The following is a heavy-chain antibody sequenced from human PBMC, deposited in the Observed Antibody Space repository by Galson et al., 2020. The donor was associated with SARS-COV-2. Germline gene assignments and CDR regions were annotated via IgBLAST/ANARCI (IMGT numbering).Heavy chain of an antibody. CDR1: GFSLSTSGVG. D-gene: IGHD3-10*01. V-gene: IGHV2-5*02. CDR2: IYWDDDK. CDR3: AHSMVRGVIEFYYGMDV. Sequence: SSPTLVKPTQTLTLTCTFSGFSLSTSGVGVGWIRQPPGKALEWLAVIYWDDDKRYSPSLKNRLTITKDTSKNQVVLKMTNMDPVDTATYYCAHSMVRGVIEFYYGMDVWGQGTAVTVSS. J-gene: IGHJ6*02.